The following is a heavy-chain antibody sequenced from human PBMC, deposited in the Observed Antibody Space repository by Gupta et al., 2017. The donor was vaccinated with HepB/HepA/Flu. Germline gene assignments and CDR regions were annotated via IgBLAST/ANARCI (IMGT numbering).Heavy chain of an antibody. D-gene: IGHD2-8*01. Sequence: EVQLVESGGRVVRPGGSLRLSCAASGFTFDDYGMSWVRQVPGKGLEWVSDINWNGVSAVYADSVRGRFTISRDNAKNSLFLQMSNVRAEDTALFYGARETANNGYYIDYWGQGTLVTVSS. CDR1: GFTFDDYG. V-gene: IGHV3-20*04. J-gene: IGHJ4*02. CDR3: ARETANNGYYIDY. CDR2: INWNGVSA.